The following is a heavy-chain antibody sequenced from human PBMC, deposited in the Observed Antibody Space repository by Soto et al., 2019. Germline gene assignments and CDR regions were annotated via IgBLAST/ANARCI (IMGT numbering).Heavy chain of an antibody. V-gene: IGHV3-23*01. CDR1: GFTFSSYG. J-gene: IGHJ3*02. CDR2: ISGSGGYT. Sequence: PGGSLRLSXAASGFTFSSYGMSWVRQAPGKGLEWVSAISGSGGYTYYADSVRGRFTISRDNSKNTLYLQMNSLRAEDTAVYYCAKGYYDTTAEGAFDIWGQGTMVTVSS. CDR3: AKGYYDTTAEGAFDI. D-gene: IGHD3-22*01.